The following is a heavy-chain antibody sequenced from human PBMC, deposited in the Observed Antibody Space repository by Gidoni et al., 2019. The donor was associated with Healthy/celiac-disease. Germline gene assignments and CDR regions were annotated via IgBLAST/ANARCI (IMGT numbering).Heavy chain of an antibody. J-gene: IGHJ5*02. D-gene: IGHD6-6*01. CDR2: ISGSGGST. Sequence: EVQMVESGGGLVQPWRSLRLSCAASVFTFSSYAMGWVRQAPGKGLEWVSAISGSGGSTYYADSVKGRFTISRDNSKNTLYLKRNSLRAEDTAVYDCAKDTARDPNWFDPWGQGTLVTVSS. CDR3: AKDTARDPNWFDP. CDR1: VFTFSSYA. V-gene: IGHV3-23*04.